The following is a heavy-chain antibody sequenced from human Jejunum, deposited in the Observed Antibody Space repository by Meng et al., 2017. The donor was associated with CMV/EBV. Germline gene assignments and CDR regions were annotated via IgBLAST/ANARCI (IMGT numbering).Heavy chain of an antibody. CDR2: ISAYNGNT. V-gene: IGHV1-18*01. Sequence: QARVVRVGGEVKKPGASGKVSGKAFGYTFTNYGITWVRQAPGQGLEWMGWISAYNGNTNYAQTLQGRLTMTTDTSTSTAYMELRSLRSDDTAVYYCARVEVGITSGDYWGQGTLVTVSS. D-gene: IGHD1-26*01. CDR3: ARVEVGITSGDY. J-gene: IGHJ4*02. CDR1: GYTFTNYG.